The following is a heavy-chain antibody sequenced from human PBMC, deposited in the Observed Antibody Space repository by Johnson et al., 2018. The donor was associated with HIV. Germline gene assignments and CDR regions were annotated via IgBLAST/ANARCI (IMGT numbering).Heavy chain of an antibody. D-gene: IGHD3-3*01. V-gene: IGHV3-23*04. J-gene: IGHJ3*02. CDR2: ISGSGGST. CDR3: VGEEVTICGVAYDAFDI. Sequence: VQLVESGGGVVRPGESLRLSCAASGFTFDDYGMSWVRQAPGKGLEWVSAISGSGGSTYYADSVKGRFTISRDNSKNTLYLQMNSLRAEDTAVYYCVGEEVTICGVAYDAFDIWGQGTMVTVSS. CDR1: GFTFDDYG.